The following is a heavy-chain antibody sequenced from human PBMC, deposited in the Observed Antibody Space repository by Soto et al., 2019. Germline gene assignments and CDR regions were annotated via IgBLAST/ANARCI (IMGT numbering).Heavy chain of an antibody. J-gene: IGHJ4*02. Sequence: EVQLLASGGGLVQPGGSLRLSCAASGFTFSSFAMSWVRQAPGKGLEWVSGITASGDYRYYADSVKGRFTISRDNSKNTLYLQMNSLRVEDTAVFYCAKDYGDFWDPLDYWGQGTLVTVSS. CDR1: GFTFSSFA. V-gene: IGHV3-23*01. CDR2: ITASGDYR. D-gene: IGHD4-17*01. CDR3: AKDYGDFWDPLDY.